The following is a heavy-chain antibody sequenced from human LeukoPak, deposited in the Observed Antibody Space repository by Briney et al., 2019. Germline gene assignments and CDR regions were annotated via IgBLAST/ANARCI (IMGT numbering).Heavy chain of an antibody. D-gene: IGHD3-22*01. CDR2: ISYDGSNK. V-gene: IGHV3-30*04. CDR1: GFTFSSYA. CDR3: AKDVVPNYYDSSGYPDY. J-gene: IGHJ4*02. Sequence: GGSLRLSCAASGFTFSSYAMHWVRQAPGKGLEWVAVISYDGSNKYYADSVKGRFTISRDNSKNTLYLQMNSLRAEDTAVYYCAKDVVPNYYDSSGYPDYWGQGTLVTVSS.